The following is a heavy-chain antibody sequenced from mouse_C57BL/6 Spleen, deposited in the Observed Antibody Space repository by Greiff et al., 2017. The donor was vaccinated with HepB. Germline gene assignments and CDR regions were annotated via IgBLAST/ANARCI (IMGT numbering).Heavy chain of an antibody. D-gene: IGHD1-1*01. Sequence: QVQLQQSGAELVRPGASVTLSCKASGYTFTDYEMHWVKQTPVHGLEWIGAIDPETGGTAYNQKFKGKAILTADKSSSTAYMELRSLTSEDSAVYYCTRVGFITTVPYWGQGTLVTVSA. CDR3: TRVGFITTVPY. V-gene: IGHV1-15*01. J-gene: IGHJ3*01. CDR2: IDPETGGT. CDR1: GYTFTDYE.